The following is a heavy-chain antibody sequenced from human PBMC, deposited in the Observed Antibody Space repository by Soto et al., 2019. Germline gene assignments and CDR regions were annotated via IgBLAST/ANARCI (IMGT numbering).Heavy chain of an antibody. CDR2: INQSGSS. CDR3: ARGPMYYYDSSGYYLDYYYYGMDV. J-gene: IGHJ6*02. Sequence: SATLSLTCALYGRSLNGYYWRPLHQPLGKGLEWMGEINQSGSSNYNPALKSRVTISVDTSKNQFSLKLSSVTAADTAVYYCARGPMYYYDSSGYYLDYYYYGMDVWGQGTTVT. V-gene: IGHV4-34*01. D-gene: IGHD3-22*01. CDR1: GRSLNGYY.